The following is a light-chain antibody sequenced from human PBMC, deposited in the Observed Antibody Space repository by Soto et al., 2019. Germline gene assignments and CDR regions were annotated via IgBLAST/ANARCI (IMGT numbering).Light chain of an antibody. CDR3: QHYGSSPWT. V-gene: IGKV3-20*01. CDR2: GAS. CDR1: QSVSSSY. J-gene: IGKJ1*01. Sequence: EIVLTQSPGTLSLSPGERATLSCRASQSVSSSYLAWYQQKPGQAPRLLIYGASSRATGIPDRFSGSGSGTDFTLTISRLEPEDFAVYYCQHYGSSPWTFVQGTKV.